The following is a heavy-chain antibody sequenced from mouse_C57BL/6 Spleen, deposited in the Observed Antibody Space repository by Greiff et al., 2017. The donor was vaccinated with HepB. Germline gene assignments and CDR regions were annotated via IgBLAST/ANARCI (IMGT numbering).Heavy chain of an antibody. J-gene: IGHJ2*01. CDR2: INYDGSST. CDR1: GFTFSDYY. V-gene: IGHV5-16*01. Sequence: DVRLVESEGGLVQPGSSMKLSCTASGFTFSDYYMAWVRQVPEKGLEWVANINYDGSSTYYLDSLKSRFIISRDNAKNILYLQMSSLKSEDTATYYCARDDGGNYIDYWGQGTTLTVSS. CDR3: ARDDGGNYIDY.